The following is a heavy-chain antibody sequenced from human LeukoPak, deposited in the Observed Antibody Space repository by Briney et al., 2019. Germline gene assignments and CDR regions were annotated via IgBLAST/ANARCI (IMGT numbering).Heavy chain of an antibody. CDR3: ARDLVRGTSDY. CDR2: ISSGSSYT. V-gene: IGHV3-11*06. J-gene: IGHJ4*02. D-gene: IGHD3-10*01. Sequence: GGSLRLSCAASGFTVSSNYMSWVRQAPGKGLQWVSYISSGSSYTNYADSVKGRFTISRDNAKNSLYLQMNGLRDEDTAVYYCARDLVRGTSDYWGQGTLVTVS. CDR1: GFTVSSNY.